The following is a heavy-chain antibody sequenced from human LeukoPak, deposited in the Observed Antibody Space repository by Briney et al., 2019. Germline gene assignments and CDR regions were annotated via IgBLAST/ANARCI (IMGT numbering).Heavy chain of an antibody. J-gene: IGHJ3*02. CDR1: GGSISSGGYY. Sequence: PSETLSLTCTVSGGSISSGGYYWSWVREHPGKGLEWIGYIYYSGSTYYNPSLKSRVTISVDTSKNQFSLKLSSVTAADTAVYYCAREVFRVVVTSDAFDIWGQGTMVTVSS. CDR3: AREVFRVVVTSDAFDI. CDR2: IYYSGST. V-gene: IGHV4-31*03. D-gene: IGHD2-21*02.